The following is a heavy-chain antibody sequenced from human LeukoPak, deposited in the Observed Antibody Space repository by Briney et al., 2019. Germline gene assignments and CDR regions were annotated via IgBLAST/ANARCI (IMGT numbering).Heavy chain of an antibody. J-gene: IGHJ4*02. CDR2: IYTSGST. V-gene: IGHV4-61*02. CDR3: ARGRADDISGIPLDY. Sequence: SETLSLTCTVSGGSISSGSYYWSWIRQPAGKGLEWIGRIYTSGSTNYNPSLKSRVTISVDTSKNQFSLKLSSVTAPYPAVYYCARGRADDISGIPLDYTGQGTLVTVSP. CDR1: GGSISSGSYY. D-gene: IGHD3-22*01.